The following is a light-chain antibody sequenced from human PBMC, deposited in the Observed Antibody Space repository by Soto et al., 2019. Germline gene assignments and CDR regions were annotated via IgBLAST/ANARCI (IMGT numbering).Light chain of an antibody. J-gene: IGKJ2*01. CDR2: AAS. CDR1: QTISSY. CDR3: QQSYNTPQYT. Sequence: DIQMTQSPSSLSASVGDRVTITCRASQTISSYLNCYQQKPGKAPKLLIYAASSLQSGVPSRFSGSGSGIDFTLTISSLQPEDFSIYYCQQSYNTPQYTFGQGTELEIK. V-gene: IGKV1-39*01.